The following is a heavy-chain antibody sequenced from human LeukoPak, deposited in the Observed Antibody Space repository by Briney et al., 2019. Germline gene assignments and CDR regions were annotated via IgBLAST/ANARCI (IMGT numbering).Heavy chain of an antibody. J-gene: IGHJ6*02. CDR2: ITGSGGRT. CDR1: GFTFSTFD. V-gene: IGHV3-23*01. Sequence: GGSLRLSCAASGFTFSTFDMSWVRQAPGKGLEWGSTITGSGGRTFYVDSMKGRFTISRDNSKNTLYLQMNSLRAEDTAVYYCAKDIPYSSTWSYGMDVWGQGTTVTVSS. CDR3: AKDIPYSSTWSYGMDV. D-gene: IGHD6-19*01.